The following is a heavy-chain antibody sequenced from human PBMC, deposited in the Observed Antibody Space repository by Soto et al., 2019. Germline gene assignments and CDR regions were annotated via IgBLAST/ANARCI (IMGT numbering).Heavy chain of an antibody. Sequence: SVKVSCKASGGTFSSYAISWVRQAPGQGLEWMGGIIPIFGTANYAQKFQGRVTITADESTSTAYMELSSLRSEDTAVYYCARDPSNYVWGSYRPRAVKNYYYYGMDVWGQGTTVTVSS. CDR3: ARDPSNYVWGSYRPRAVKNYYYYGMDV. J-gene: IGHJ6*02. V-gene: IGHV1-69*13. CDR1: GGTFSSYA. D-gene: IGHD3-16*02. CDR2: IIPIFGTA.